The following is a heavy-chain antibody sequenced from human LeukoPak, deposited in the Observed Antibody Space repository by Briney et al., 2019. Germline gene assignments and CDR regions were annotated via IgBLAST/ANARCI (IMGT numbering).Heavy chain of an antibody. D-gene: IGHD5-24*01. J-gene: IGHJ4*02. V-gene: IGHV3-23*01. CDR2: ISGSGFNP. Sequence: GSLRLSCAASGFTFSSYAMSWVRQAPGKGLEWVSAISGSGFNPYYADSVKGRFTISRDNSKNTLFLQMNSLRAEDTAVYYCAKDLSRGKDGYILFDSWGQGTLVTVSS. CDR3: AKDLSRGKDGYILFDS. CDR1: GFTFSSYA.